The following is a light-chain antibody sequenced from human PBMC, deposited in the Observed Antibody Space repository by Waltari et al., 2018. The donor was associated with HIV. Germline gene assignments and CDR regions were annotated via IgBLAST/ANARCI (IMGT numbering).Light chain of an antibody. J-gene: IGLJ1*01. CDR1: SSNIGNDN. CDR3: VGWDASLSAYV. V-gene: IGLV1-47*01. CDR2: KNI. Sequence: QSVLTQPPSASGTPGQRVTISCSGSSSNIGNDNVYWYQQLPGTTPKLLIYKNIRRPSVVPDRFAGSKSGTSAYLAISGLRSEDEADYYCVGWDASLSAYVFGAGTKVTVL.